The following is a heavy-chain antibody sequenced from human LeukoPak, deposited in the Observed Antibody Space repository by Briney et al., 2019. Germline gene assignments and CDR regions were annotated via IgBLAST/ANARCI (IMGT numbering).Heavy chain of an antibody. V-gene: IGHV4-38-2*02. D-gene: IGHD7-27*01. J-gene: IGHJ4*02. CDR2: IYYSGST. CDR1: GYSISSGYY. Sequence: SETLSLTCTVSGYSISSGYYWGWIRQPPGKGLEWIGSIYYSGSTYYNPSLKSRVTISVDTSKNQFSLKLSSVTAADTAVYYCARTQVETGPLVDYWGQGTLVTVSS. CDR3: ARTQVETGPLVDY.